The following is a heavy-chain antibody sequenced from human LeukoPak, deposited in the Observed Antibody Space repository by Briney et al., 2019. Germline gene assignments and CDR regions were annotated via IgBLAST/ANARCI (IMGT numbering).Heavy chain of an antibody. J-gene: IGHJ6*02. CDR2: FDPEDGET. D-gene: IGHD3-9*01. V-gene: IGHV1-24*01. CDR3: ATVPFAYYDILGAMDV. Sequence: ASVKVSCKVSGYTLTELSMHWVRQAPGKGLEWMGGFDPEDGETFYAQSFQGRVTMTEDTSTDTAYMELSSLRSEDTAVYYCATVPFAYYDILGAMDVWGQGTTVTVSS. CDR1: GYTLTELS.